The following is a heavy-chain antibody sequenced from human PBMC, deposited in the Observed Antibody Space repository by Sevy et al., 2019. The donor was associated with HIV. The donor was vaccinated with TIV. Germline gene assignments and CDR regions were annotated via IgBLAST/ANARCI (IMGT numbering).Heavy chain of an antibody. D-gene: IGHD3-9*01. Sequence: ASVKVSCKDSGYTFTDYGLIWVRQAPGHGLEYMGRINTNSGNQTFAPGFAGRFVFSLDTSVSTAFLQIDSLKAEDTALYYSARAHYNYFDTWGQGPLVTVSS. V-gene: IGHV7-4-1*01. CDR2: INTNSGNQ. CDR3: ARAHYNYFDT. J-gene: IGHJ4*02. CDR1: GYTFTDYG.